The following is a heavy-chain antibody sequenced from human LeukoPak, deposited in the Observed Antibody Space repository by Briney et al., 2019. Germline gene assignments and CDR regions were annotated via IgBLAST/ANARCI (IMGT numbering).Heavy chain of an antibody. V-gene: IGHV6-1*01. D-gene: IGHD6-13*01. CDR1: GDSVSSNSAA. J-gene: IGHJ5*02. CDR3: ARDGGGSSWYSRLEWPSWFDP. CDR2: TYYRSKWYN. Sequence: SQTLSLTCAISGDSVSSNSAAWNWIRQSPSRGLEWLGRTYYRSKWYNDYAVSVKSRITINPDTSKNQFSLQLNSVTPEDTAVYYCARDGGGSSWYSRLEWPSWFDPWGQGTLVTVSP.